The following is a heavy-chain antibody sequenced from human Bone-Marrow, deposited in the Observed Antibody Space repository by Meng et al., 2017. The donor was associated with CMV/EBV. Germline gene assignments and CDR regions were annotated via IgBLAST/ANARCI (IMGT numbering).Heavy chain of an antibody. J-gene: IGHJ6*02. Sequence: SVKVSCKASGGTFSSYAISWVRQAPGQGLEWMGGIIPILGIANYAQKFQSRVTITADKSTSTAYMELSSLRSEDTAVYYCARRGEEVVPANNHYYYGMDVWGQGTTVTVSS. V-gene: IGHV1-69*10. CDR2: IIPILGIA. CDR3: ARRGEEVVPANNHYYYGMDV. CDR1: GGTFSSYA. D-gene: IGHD2-2*01.